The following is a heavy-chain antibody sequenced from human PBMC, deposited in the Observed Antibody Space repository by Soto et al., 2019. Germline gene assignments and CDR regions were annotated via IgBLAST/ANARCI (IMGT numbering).Heavy chain of an antibody. Sequence: EVQLVESGGGLVKPGGSLRLSCAASGFTFSSYSMNWVRQAPGKGLEWVSSISSSSSYIYYADSVKGRFTISRDNAKNSLYLQMNSLRAEDTAVYYCARDKASELERDAFDIWGQGTMVTVSS. J-gene: IGHJ3*02. V-gene: IGHV3-21*01. D-gene: IGHD1-1*01. CDR1: GFTFSSYS. CDR2: ISSSSSYI. CDR3: ARDKASELERDAFDI.